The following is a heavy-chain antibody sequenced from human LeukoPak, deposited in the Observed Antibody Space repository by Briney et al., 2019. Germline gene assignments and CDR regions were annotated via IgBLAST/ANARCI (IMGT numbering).Heavy chain of an antibody. Sequence: SETLSLTCSVSGGSISSYYWSWIRQPAGKGLEWIGRIYSSGSTNYNPSLKTRVAMSLDTSKNQFSLNLTTVTAADTAVYYWARTRARGAQFDYWGQGTLVTVSS. CDR1: GGSISSYY. CDR2: IYSSGST. J-gene: IGHJ4*02. CDR3: ARTRARGAQFDY. D-gene: IGHD3-10*01. V-gene: IGHV4-4*07.